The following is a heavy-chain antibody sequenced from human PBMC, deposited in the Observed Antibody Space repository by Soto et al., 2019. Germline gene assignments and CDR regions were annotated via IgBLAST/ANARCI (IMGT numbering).Heavy chain of an antibody. CDR3: ARGEYCSGGSCYNWFDP. V-gene: IGHV4-59*01. Sequence: SETLSLTCTVSGGSISSYYWSWIRQPPGKGLEWIGYIYYSGSTNYNPSLKSRVTISVDTSKNQFSLKLSSVTAADTAVYYCARGEYCSGGSCYNWFDPWGQGTLVTVSS. CDR1: GGSISSYY. J-gene: IGHJ5*02. CDR2: IYYSGST. D-gene: IGHD2-15*01.